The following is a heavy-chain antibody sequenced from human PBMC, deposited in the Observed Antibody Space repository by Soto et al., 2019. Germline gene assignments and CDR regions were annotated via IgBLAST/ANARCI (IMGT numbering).Heavy chain of an antibody. Sequence: QVQLVQSGAEVKKPGSSVKVSCKASGGTFSSYAISWVRQAPGQGLEWMGGIIPIFGTANYAQKFQGRVTITADESTSTAYMELSSLRSEDTAVYYCARGPPSGSYGYGQYYYSYGMDVWGQGTTVTVSS. CDR2: IIPIFGTA. D-gene: IGHD5-18*01. V-gene: IGHV1-69*01. CDR1: GGTFSSYA. J-gene: IGHJ6*02. CDR3: ARGPPSGSYGYGQYYYSYGMDV.